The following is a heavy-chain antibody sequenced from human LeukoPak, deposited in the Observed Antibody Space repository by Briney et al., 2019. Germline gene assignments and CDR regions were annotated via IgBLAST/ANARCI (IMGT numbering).Heavy chain of an antibody. CDR3: ARKSRFLRFLEWLPNYPPYFDY. J-gene: IGHJ4*02. Sequence: SETLSLTCTVSGGSISSSSYYWSWIRQPPGKGLEWIGEINHSGSTNYNPSLKSRVTISVDTSKNQFSLKLSSVTAADTAVYYCARKSRFLRFLEWLPNYPPYFDYWGQGTLVTVSS. D-gene: IGHD3-3*01. CDR1: GGSISSSSYY. CDR2: INHSGST. V-gene: IGHV4-39*07.